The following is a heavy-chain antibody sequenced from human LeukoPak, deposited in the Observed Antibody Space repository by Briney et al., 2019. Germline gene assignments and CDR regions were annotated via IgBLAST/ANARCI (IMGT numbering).Heavy chain of an antibody. CDR2: INHSGST. Sequence: SETLSLTCAVYGVSFSGYYWSWIRQPPGKGLEWIGEINHSGSTNYNPSLKSRVTISVDTSKNQFSLKLSSVTAADTAVYYCARGPWDTIFGVVIRAYGMDVWGQGTTVTVSS. J-gene: IGHJ6*02. D-gene: IGHD3-3*01. V-gene: IGHV4-34*01. CDR1: GVSFSGYY. CDR3: ARGPWDTIFGVVIRAYGMDV.